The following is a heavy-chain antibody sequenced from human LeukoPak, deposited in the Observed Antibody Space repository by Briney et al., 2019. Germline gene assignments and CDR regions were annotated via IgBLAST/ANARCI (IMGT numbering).Heavy chain of an antibody. J-gene: IGHJ4*02. CDR3: AKPSRGYCSSTSCYFDY. D-gene: IGHD2-2*01. CDR2: ISWNSGSI. CDR1: GFTFSSYA. Sequence: GGSLRLSCAASGFTFSSYAMPWVRQAPGKGLEWVSGISWNSGSIGYADSVKGRFTISRDNAKNALYLQMNSLRAEDTALYYCAKPSRGYCSSTSCYFDYWGQGTLVTVSS. V-gene: IGHV3-9*01.